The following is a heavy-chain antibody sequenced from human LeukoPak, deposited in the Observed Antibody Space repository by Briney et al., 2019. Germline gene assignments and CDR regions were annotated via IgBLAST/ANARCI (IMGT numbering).Heavy chain of an antibody. Sequence: GGSLTLSCAVSGITLSNYGMNWVRQAPGKGLEWVAGLSCSAGGTNYADSVKGRFTISRDNAMNTLYLQMNSLRAEDTAIYFCARGLSGGGDPHFDSWGQEALVTVSS. CDR2: LSCSAGGT. D-gene: IGHD2-21*02. CDR3: ARGLSGGGDPHFDS. J-gene: IGHJ4*02. CDR1: GITLSNYG. V-gene: IGHV3-23*01.